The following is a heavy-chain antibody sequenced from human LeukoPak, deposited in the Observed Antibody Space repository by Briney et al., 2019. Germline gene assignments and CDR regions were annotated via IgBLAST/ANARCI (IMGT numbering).Heavy chain of an antibody. V-gene: IGHV1-18*01. J-gene: IGHJ6*02. CDR1: GYTFTSYG. CDR2: ISAYKGNT. D-gene: IGHD2-8*01. CDR3: ARAGYPIVYYYGMDV. Sequence: ASVKVSCKASGYTFTSYGISWVRQAPGQGLEWMGWISAYKGNTNYAQKLQGRVTMTTDTSTSTAYMELRSLRSDDTAVYYCARAGYPIVYYYGMDVWGQGTTVTVSS.